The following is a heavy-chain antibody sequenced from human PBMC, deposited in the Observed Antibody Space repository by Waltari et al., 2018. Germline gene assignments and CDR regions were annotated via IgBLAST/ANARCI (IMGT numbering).Heavy chain of an antibody. V-gene: IGHV4-39*07. CDR2: MFYSGTT. CDR1: CDSLSRGPYF. J-gene: IGHJ5*02. Sequence: QLQLHGSGPRLAKPGDSQSRTCTVSCDSLSRGPYFWAWIRQPPGKGREWLGSMFYSGTTYHNSSLKSRVTISVDTSKNQVSLQLKSVTAADTAVYFCARDRSGTINSFDPWGRGTLVTVSS. D-gene: IGHD1-26*01. CDR3: ARDRSGTINSFDP.